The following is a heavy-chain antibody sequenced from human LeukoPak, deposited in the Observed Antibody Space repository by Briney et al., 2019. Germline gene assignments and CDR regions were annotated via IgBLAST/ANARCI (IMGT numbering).Heavy chain of an antibody. D-gene: IGHD6-19*01. CDR3: ARLGVAVAGRVY. CDR2: IYYSGST. CDR1: GGSISSYY. J-gene: IGHJ4*02. Sequence: ASETLSLTCTVSGGSISSYYWSWIRQPPGKGLEWIGYIYYSGSTNYNPSLKSRVTISVDTSKNQFSLKLSSVTAADTAVYYCARLGVAVAGRVYWGQGTLVTVSS. V-gene: IGHV4-59*08.